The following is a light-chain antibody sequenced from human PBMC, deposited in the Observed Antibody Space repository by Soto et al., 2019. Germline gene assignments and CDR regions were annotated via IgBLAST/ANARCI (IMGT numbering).Light chain of an antibody. J-gene: IGKJ1*01. CDR2: DAS. CDR1: QGVGSN. V-gene: IGKV3-15*01. Sequence: EVVMTQSPATLSCSQGERATPSGRASQGVGSNLAWFRRKPGQAPRLLIYDASTRATGIPARFSGSGSGTEFTLIISSLQSEDFAVYYCQQYNNWWTFGQGTKVEIK. CDR3: QQYNNWWT.